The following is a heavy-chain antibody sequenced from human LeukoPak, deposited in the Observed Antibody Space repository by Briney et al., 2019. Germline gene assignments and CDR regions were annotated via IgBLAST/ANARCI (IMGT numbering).Heavy chain of an antibody. V-gene: IGHV3-53*01. Sequence: GGSLRLSCAASGFTVSSNCMSWVRQAPGKGLEWVSVIYSGGSTYYADSVKGRFTISRDNSKNTLYLQMNSLRAEDTAVYYCAREDYDAFDIWGQGTMVTVSS. CDR3: AREDYDAFDI. CDR2: IYSGGST. D-gene: IGHD3/OR15-3a*01. J-gene: IGHJ3*02. CDR1: GFTVSSNC.